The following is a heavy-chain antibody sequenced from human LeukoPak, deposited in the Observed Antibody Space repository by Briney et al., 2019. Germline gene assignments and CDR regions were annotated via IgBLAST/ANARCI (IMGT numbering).Heavy chain of an antibody. D-gene: IGHD3-10*01. J-gene: IGHJ6*02. V-gene: IGHV4-39*07. CDR1: GGSISSSSYY. CDR3: ARGFGWFGEGGMDV. CDR2: IYYSGST. Sequence: PSETLSLTCTVSGGSISSSSYYWGWIRQPPGKGLEWIGSIYYSGSTYYNPSLKSRVTISVDTSKNQFSLKLSSVTAADTAVYYCARGFGWFGEGGMDVWGQGTTVTVSS.